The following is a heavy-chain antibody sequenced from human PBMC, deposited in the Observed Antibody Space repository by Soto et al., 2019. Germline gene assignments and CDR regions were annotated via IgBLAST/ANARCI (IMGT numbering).Heavy chain of an antibody. Sequence: GTSVKVSCKASGYTFTSFSMHWVRQAPGQRLEWMGWINAGNANTKYSQKFQDRVTITRDTSARTAYIELSSLRSEDTAVYYCARDHHVGSGSFFVPLIFTNYYGMGVGAQGTRV. J-gene: IGHJ6*02. V-gene: IGHV1-3*01. CDR2: INAGNANT. D-gene: IGHD3-10*01. CDR3: ARDHHVGSGSFFVPLIFTNYYGMGV. CDR1: GYTFTSFS.